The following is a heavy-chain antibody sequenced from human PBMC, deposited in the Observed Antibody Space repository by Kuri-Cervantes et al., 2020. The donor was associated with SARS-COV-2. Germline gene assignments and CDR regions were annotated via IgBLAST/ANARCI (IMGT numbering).Heavy chain of an antibody. V-gene: IGHV3-23*01. CDR1: GFTFSSYA. Sequence: GESLKISCSASGFTFSSYAMSWVRQAPGKGLELVSAISGSGGSTYYADSVKGRFTISRDNSKNTLYLQMNSLKAEDTAVYYCAKPATVTTRYWFDPWGQGTLVTVSS. CDR2: ISGSGGST. CDR3: AKPATVTTRYWFDP. J-gene: IGHJ5*02. D-gene: IGHD4-11*01.